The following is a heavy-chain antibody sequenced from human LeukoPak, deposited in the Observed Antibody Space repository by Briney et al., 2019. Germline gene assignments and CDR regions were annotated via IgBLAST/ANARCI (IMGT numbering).Heavy chain of an antibody. CDR2: ISGSGGST. CDR1: GFTFSSYA. V-gene: IGHV3-23*01. J-gene: IGHJ4*02. Sequence: GGPLRLSCAASGFTFSSYAMSWVRQAPGKGLEWVSAISGSGGSTYYADSVKGRFTISRDNSKNTLYLQMNSLRAEDTAVYYCAKVDDDYVWGSYPYYFDYWGQGTLVTVSS. CDR3: AKVDDDYVWGSYPYYFDY. D-gene: IGHD3-16*01.